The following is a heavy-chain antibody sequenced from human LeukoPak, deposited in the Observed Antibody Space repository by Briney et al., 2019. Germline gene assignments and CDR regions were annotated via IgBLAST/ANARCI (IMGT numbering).Heavy chain of an antibody. Sequence: GESLKISCKGSGYSFSNYWIGWVRQMPGKGLEWMGIIYPGDSDTRYSQSFQGQVTISADKSISTAYLQWSSLKASDTAMYYCATQRAYYYDSSGPFDYWGQGTLVTVSS. CDR2: IYPGDSDT. D-gene: IGHD3-22*01. J-gene: IGHJ4*02. CDR1: GYSFSNYW. V-gene: IGHV5-51*01. CDR3: ATQRAYYYDSSGPFDY.